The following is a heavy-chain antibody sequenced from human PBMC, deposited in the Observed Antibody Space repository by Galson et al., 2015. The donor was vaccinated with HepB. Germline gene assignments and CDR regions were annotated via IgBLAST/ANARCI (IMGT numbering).Heavy chain of an antibody. V-gene: IGHV3-74*01. D-gene: IGHD2-8*01. Sequence: SLRLSCAASGFTFSNHWMYWVRQAPGKGLVWVSRIKSDGSTTNYAASVKGRFTISRDNAKNTLYLQMNSLRAEDTAVYYCARSVSVGFDIWGQGTMVTVSS. CDR1: GFTFSNHW. CDR3: ARSVSVGFDI. CDR2: IKSDGSTT. J-gene: IGHJ3*02.